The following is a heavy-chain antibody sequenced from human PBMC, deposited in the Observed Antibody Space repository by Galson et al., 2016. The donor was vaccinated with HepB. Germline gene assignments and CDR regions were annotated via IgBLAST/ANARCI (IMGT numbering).Heavy chain of an antibody. CDR3: TKARRGQWRVRSLEY. D-gene: IGHD6-19*01. V-gene: IGHV3-9*01. CDR1: GFTFDDYA. Sequence: SLRLSCAASGFTFDDYAMHWVRQAPGKGLEWVSGISWNGGTIGYADSVEGRFIISRDNAKNSLYLEMNRLRVEDTAFYYCTKARRGQWRVRSLEYWGQGDLVTVSS. CDR2: ISWNGGTI. J-gene: IGHJ4*02.